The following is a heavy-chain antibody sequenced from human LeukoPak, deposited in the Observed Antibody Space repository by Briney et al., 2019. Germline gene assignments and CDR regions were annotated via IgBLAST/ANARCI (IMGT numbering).Heavy chain of an antibody. D-gene: IGHD3-10*01. V-gene: IGHV4-30-4*08. Sequence: SQTLSLTCTVSGASISTGDYYYSWIRQPPGKGLEWIGYVYNTGGIHYNPSLKSRVPISVDRSMNQFSLELTAVTAADTAVYYGARDYYHGFSTYRPWGQGTLATV. CDR1: GASISTGDYY. CDR2: VYNTGGI. CDR3: ARDYYHGFSTYRP. J-gene: IGHJ5*02.